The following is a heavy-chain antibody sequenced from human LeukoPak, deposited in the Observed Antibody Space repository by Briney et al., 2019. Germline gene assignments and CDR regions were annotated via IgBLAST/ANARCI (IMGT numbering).Heavy chain of an antibody. V-gene: IGHV1-8*01. D-gene: IGHD3-10*01. Sequence: GASVKVSCKASGGTFTSYDINWVRQATGQGLEWMGWMNPNSGNTGYAQKFQGRVTMTRDTSISTAYMELSSLRSEDTAVYYCARTKLNRGVIIISILDYWGQGTLVTVSS. CDR2: MNPNSGNT. CDR3: ARTKLNRGVIIISILDY. J-gene: IGHJ4*02. CDR1: GGTFTSYD.